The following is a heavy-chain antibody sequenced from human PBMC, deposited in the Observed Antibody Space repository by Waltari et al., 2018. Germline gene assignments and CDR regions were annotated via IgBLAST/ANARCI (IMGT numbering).Heavy chain of an antibody. CDR3: AKDGPHYWYFDL. J-gene: IGHJ2*01. CDR1: GFTFSSYA. Sequence: EVQLLESGGGLVQPGGSLRLSCAASGFTFSSYAMSWVRQAPGEGIDWVSAIIGSGGSTYYADAVKGRFTISRDNSKNTLYLQMNSLRAEDTAVYYCAKDGPHYWYFDLWGRGTLVTVSS. V-gene: IGHV3-23*01. CDR2: IIGSGGST.